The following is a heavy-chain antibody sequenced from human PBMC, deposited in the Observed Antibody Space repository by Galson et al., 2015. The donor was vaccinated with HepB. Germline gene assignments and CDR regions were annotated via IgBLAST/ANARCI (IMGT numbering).Heavy chain of an antibody. V-gene: IGHV3-7*01. Sequence: SLRLSCAASGFTFSSNWMSWVRQAPGKGLEWVANIKQDGSEKYYVDSVKGRFTISRDNAKNSLYLQMNSLRAEDTAVYYCARGYRYGDYVGWFDPWGQGTLVTVSS. CDR3: ARGYRYGDYVGWFDP. CDR2: IKQDGSEK. D-gene: IGHD4-17*01. CDR1: GFTFSSNW. J-gene: IGHJ5*02.